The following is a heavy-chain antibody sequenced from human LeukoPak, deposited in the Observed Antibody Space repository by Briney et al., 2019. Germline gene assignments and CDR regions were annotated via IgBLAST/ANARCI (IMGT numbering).Heavy chain of an antibody. D-gene: IGHD1-26*01. CDR2: ISGNGGST. J-gene: IGHJ4*02. Sequence: GGSLRLSCAASGFPFSSYAMSWVRQAPGKGLEWVSSISGNGGSTYSSDSVKGRFTISRDNSKNTLHVQMNSLRAEDTAVYYCAILSGSFVGYWGRGTLVTVSS. CDR3: AILSGSFVGY. V-gene: IGHV3-23*01. CDR1: GFPFSSYA.